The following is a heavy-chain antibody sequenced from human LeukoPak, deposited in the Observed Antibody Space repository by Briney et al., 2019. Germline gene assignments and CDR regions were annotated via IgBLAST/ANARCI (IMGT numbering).Heavy chain of an antibody. V-gene: IGHV4-4*07. D-gene: IGHD3-22*01. CDR3: ARGVFYYDTSGRGYYFDY. CDR2: IYTSGGT. CDR1: GGSIGSYY. Sequence: PSETLSLTCTVSGGSIGSYYRSWIRPPAGKGLEWIGRIYTSGGTVYNPSLKSRVTMSVDTSKNQFSLKLSSVTAADTAVYYCARGVFYYDTSGRGYYFDYWGQGTLVTVSS. J-gene: IGHJ4*02.